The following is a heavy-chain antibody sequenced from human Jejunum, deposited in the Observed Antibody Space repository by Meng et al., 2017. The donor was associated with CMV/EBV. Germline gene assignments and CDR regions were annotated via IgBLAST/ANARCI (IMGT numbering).Heavy chain of an antibody. CDR3: ARDVRKVFFGVIMDYYGMDV. CDR1: A. CDR2: TYYRSKWYN. Sequence: AWNWIRQSPSRGLEWLGRTYYRSKWYNDYAVSVKSRITINPDTSKNQFSLQLNSVTPEDTAVYYCARDVRKVFFGVIMDYYGMDVWGQGTTVTVSS. J-gene: IGHJ6*02. D-gene: IGHD3-3*01. V-gene: IGHV6-1*01.